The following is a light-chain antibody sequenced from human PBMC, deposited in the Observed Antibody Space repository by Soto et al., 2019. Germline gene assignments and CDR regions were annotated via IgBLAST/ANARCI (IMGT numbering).Light chain of an antibody. V-gene: IGKV1-39*01. CDR2: AAS. CDR3: QQSYSIPQT. Sequence: DIQMTQSPSSLSASVGDRVTITCRASQSISSYLNWYQQKPGKAPKLLIYAASSLQSGVPSRFSGSGSGTDXTLXXSSLQPEDFATXYXQQSYSIPQTFGQGTKVEIK. J-gene: IGKJ1*01. CDR1: QSISSY.